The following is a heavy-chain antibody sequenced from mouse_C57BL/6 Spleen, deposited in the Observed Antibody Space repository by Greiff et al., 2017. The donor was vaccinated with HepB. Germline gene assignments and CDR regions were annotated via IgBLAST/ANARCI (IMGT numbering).Heavy chain of an antibody. Sequence: EVMLVESGGGLVQPKGSLKLSCAASGFSFNTYAMNWVRQAPGKGLEWVARIRSKSNNYATYYADSVKDRFTISRDDSESMLYLQMNNLKTEDTAMYYCVRHAYGYDVLDYWGQGTTLTVSS. CDR2: IRSKSNNYAT. CDR3: VRHAYGYDVLDY. V-gene: IGHV10-1*01. J-gene: IGHJ2*01. D-gene: IGHD2-2*01. CDR1: GFSFNTYA.